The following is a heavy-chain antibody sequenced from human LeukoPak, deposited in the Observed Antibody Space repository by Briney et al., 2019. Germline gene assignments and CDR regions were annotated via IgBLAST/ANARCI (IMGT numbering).Heavy chain of an antibody. CDR3: ASGTTGTTLYYYYYMDV. J-gene: IGHJ6*03. V-gene: IGHV1-69*05. CDR1: GYTFTSYD. D-gene: IGHD1-1*01. Sequence: SVKVSCKASGYTFTSYDINWVRQATGQGLEWMGGIIPIFGTANYAQKFQGRVTITTDESTSTAYMELSSLRSEDTAVYYCASGTTGTTLYYYYYMDVWGKGTTVTVSS. CDR2: IIPIFGTA.